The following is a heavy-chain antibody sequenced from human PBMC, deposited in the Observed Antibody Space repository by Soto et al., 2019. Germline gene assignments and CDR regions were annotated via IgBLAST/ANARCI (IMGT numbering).Heavy chain of an antibody. CDR1: GFTFSSYG. D-gene: IGHD3-16*01. J-gene: IGHJ5*02. Sequence: QVQLVESGGGVVQPGRSLRLSCAASGFTFSSYGMHWVRQAPGKGLEWVAVIWYDGSNKYYADSVKGRFPISRDNSKNTPKLQMNSLRARETAVDYGASDCPTVGGDGADTWGRDNWFDPWGQGTLVTVSS. CDR3: ASDCPTVGGDGADTWGRDNWFDP. V-gene: IGHV3-33*01. CDR2: IWYDGSNK.